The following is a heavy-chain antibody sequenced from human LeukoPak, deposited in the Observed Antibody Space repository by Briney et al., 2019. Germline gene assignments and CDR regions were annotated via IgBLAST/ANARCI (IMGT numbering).Heavy chain of an antibody. CDR3: AKNVDYYDSSGFDY. D-gene: IGHD3-22*01. J-gene: IGHJ4*02. CDR1: GFTFSNYG. V-gene: IGHV3-30*18. Sequence: AGGSLRLSCAASGFTFSNYGMHWVRQAPGKRLEWVAVTSYDGSNKYYADSVKGRFTISRDNSKNTLYLQMNSLRAEDTAVYHCAKNVDYYDSSGFDYWGQGTLVTVSS. CDR2: TSYDGSNK.